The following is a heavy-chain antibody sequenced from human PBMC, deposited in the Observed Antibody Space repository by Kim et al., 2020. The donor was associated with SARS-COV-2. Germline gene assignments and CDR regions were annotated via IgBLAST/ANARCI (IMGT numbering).Heavy chain of an antibody. CDR3: ARPPGVISGSYQRYYFDY. CDR1: GYTFTGYY. Sequence: ASVKVSCKASGYTFTGYYMHWVRQAPGQGLEWMGRINPNSGGTNYAQKFQGRVTMTRDTSISTAYMELSRLRSDDTAVYYCARPPGVISGSYQRYYFDYWGQGTLVTVSS. J-gene: IGHJ4*02. D-gene: IGHD1-26*01. V-gene: IGHV1-2*06. CDR2: INPNSGGT.